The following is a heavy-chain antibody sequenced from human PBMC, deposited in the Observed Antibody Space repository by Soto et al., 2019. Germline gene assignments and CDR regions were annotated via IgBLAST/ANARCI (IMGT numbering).Heavy chain of an antibody. V-gene: IGHV3-9*01. CDR2: ISWNSGSI. J-gene: IGHJ4*02. Sequence: SLRLSCAASGFTFDDYAMHWVRQAPGKGLEWVSGISWNSGSIGYADSVKGRFTISRDNAKNSLYLQMNSLRAEDTALYYCAKAMKEGYCSSTSCYTGFDYWGQGTLVTVSS. CDR3: AKAMKEGYCSSTSCYTGFDY. CDR1: GFTFDDYA. D-gene: IGHD2-2*02.